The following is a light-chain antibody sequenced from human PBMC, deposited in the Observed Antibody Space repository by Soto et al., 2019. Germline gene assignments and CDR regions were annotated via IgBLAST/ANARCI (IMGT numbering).Light chain of an antibody. CDR3: QQGDSFPLA. Sequence: DIQMTQSPSSVSASVGDRVTITCRASQGIDTWLAWYQQKPGKAPNLLISAASNLRAGVPTRFSGSGSGTEFTLTISSLQPEDSATYFCQQGDSFPLAFGGGTKVEIK. V-gene: IGKV1-12*01. CDR2: AAS. J-gene: IGKJ4*01. CDR1: QGIDTW.